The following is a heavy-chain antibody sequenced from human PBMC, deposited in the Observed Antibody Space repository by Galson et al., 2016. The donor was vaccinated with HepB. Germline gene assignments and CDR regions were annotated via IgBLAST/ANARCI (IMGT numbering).Heavy chain of an antibody. CDR1: GFTFSTYW. CDR2: INIDGSAT. D-gene: IGHD3-16*02. V-gene: IGHV3-74*01. J-gene: IGHJ5*01. CDR3: AREEITGVGGVITPRLDS. Sequence: SLRLSCAASGFTFSTYWMHWLRQVPGEGLVWVSLINIDGSATNSAYPATGRFTVPRDNAQNTPFPHMDSLRDDDTAVCYCAREEITGVGGVITPRLDSWGQGTLVTVSS.